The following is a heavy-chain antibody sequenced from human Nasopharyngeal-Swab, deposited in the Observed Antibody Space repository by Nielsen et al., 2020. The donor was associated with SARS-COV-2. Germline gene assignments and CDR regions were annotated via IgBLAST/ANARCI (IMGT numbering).Heavy chain of an antibody. V-gene: IGHV3-30*04. CDR3: VRGYGGNSEVDAFDI. CDR1: EFSFSSHA. CDR2: IAYDGSNE. D-gene: IGHD4-23*01. Sequence: GGSLRLSWAASEFSFSSHAMHWVRQAPGKGLEWVAVIAYDGSNEYYVDSVRGRFTISRDNSKNTLYLQMNSLRAEDTAVYYCVRGYGGNSEVDAFDIWGQGTMVTVSS. J-gene: IGHJ3*02.